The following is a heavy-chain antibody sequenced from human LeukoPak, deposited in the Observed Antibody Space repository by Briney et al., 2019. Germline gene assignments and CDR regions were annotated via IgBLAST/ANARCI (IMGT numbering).Heavy chain of an antibody. Sequence: AASVKVSCKASGFAISSHYMHWLRQAPGQGLEWVGTVHPDGGTRTYAHNFQDRVAMTRDTSTSTVYMDLSSLRSDDTAVYYCAREAIAAGKNFDYWGQGTQVTASS. J-gene: IGHJ4*02. CDR3: AREAIAAGKNFDY. D-gene: IGHD6-25*01. CDR1: GFAISSHY. CDR2: VHPDGGTR. V-gene: IGHV1-46*01.